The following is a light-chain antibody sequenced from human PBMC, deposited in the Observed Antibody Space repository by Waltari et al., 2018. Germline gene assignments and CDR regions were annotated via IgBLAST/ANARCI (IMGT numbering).Light chain of an antibody. J-gene: IGLJ2*01. CDR1: SSDVGRYTY. CDR2: DVS. Sequence: QSALTQPASVSGSPGPSITISCTGTSSDVGRYTYVSWYQQHPGKAPKLLIYDVSNRPSGVPSRFSGSKSGNTASLTISGLQAADEAHYYCNSYASNSNGLFGGGTKLTIL. V-gene: IGLV2-14*03. CDR3: NSYASNSNGL.